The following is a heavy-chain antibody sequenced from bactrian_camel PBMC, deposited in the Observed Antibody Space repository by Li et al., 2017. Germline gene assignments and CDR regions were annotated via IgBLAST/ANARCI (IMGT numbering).Heavy chain of an antibody. CDR2: IPGARTGLIGA. CDR3: AADYRYGGSWYDY. CDR1: AQTTMSLC. V-gene: IGHV3S54*01. Sequence: HVQLVESGGGSVQTGGSLRLSCATVAQTTMSLCMAWFRQVQGEGRELVANIPGARTGLIGAHYADSVRGRLTISRDNAKNTLYLQMNSLKSADTALYYCAADYRYGGSWYDYWGQGTQVTVS. D-gene: IGHD6*01. J-gene: IGHJ4*01.